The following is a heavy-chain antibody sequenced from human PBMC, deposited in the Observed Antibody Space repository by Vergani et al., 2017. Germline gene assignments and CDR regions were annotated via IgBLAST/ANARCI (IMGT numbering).Heavy chain of an antibody. D-gene: IGHD2-2*01. CDR2: INPNNGGT. J-gene: IGHJ6*02. Sequence: QVQLVQSGAEVKKPGASVKVSCKASGHTFTGYYIQWVRQAPGQGLEWMGWINPNNGGTNYVQKFQGRVTMTRDTSISTVFMEVSRLRSDDTAMYYCARDHCSGTGCYEDSYHGMDVWGQGTTVTVSS. CDR1: GHTFTGYY. CDR3: ARDHCSGTGCYEDSYHGMDV. V-gene: IGHV1-2*02.